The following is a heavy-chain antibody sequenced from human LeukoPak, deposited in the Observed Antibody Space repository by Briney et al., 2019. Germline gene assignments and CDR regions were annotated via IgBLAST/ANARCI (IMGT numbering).Heavy chain of an antibody. CDR1: GGSISSGGYS. D-gene: IGHD6-19*01. CDR3: ARDRGSGWSYNWFDP. CDR2: IYHSGST. J-gene: IGHJ5*02. V-gene: IGHV4-30-2*01. Sequence: SETLSLTCAVSGGSISSGGYSWSWIRQPPGKGLEWIGYIYHSGSTYYNPSLKSRVTISVDRSKNQFSLKLSSVTAADTAVYYCARDRGSGWSYNWFDPWGQGTLVTVSS.